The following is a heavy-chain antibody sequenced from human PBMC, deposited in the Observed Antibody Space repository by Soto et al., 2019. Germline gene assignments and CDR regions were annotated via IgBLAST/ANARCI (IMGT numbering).Heavy chain of an antibody. CDR1: GFTFSSVS. V-gene: IGHV3-23*01. D-gene: IGHD2-21*01. CDR3: AKDRLSDSGCDIDY. J-gene: IGHJ4*02. CDR2: IYPRGGDT. Sequence: EVQLLESGGSLVQVGGSLRLSCAASGFTFSSVSMSWVRQAPGRGLEWVSSIYPRGGDTFYADSAKGRFTISRDNSKNTVYLQMNSLRAEDTAVYYCAKDRLSDSGCDIDYWGQGSLVTVSS.